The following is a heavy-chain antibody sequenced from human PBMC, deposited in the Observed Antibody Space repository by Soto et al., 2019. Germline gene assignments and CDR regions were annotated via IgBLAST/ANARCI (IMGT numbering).Heavy chain of an antibody. Sequence: SETLSLTCTVSGGSISSYYWSWIRQHPGKGLEWIGYIYYSGSTYYNPSLKSRVTISVDTSKNQFSLRLTSVSAADTAVYFCARGMGRYFDLWGRGTLVTVSS. V-gene: IGHV4-59*12. CDR3: ARGMGRYFDL. D-gene: IGHD2-8*01. CDR2: IYYSGST. CDR1: GGSISSYY. J-gene: IGHJ2*01.